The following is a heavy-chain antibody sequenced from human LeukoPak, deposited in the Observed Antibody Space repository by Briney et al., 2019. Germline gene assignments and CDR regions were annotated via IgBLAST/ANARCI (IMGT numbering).Heavy chain of an antibody. CDR1: GGSISSYY. CDR3: TRESSGYYWDERDY. Sequence: SETLSLTCTVSGGSISSYYWGWIRQPPGKGLEWIGSIYYSGSTYYNPSLKSRVTISVDTSKNQFSLKLSSVTAADTAVYYCTRESSGYYWDERDYWGQGTLVTVSS. CDR2: IYYSGST. J-gene: IGHJ4*02. V-gene: IGHV4-39*07. D-gene: IGHD3-22*01.